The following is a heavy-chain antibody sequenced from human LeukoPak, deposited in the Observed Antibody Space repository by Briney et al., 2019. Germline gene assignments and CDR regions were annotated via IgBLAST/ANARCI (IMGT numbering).Heavy chain of an antibody. J-gene: IGHJ4*02. CDR1: GFTFSSYS. Sequence: GGSLRLSCAASGFTFSSYSMSWVRQAPGKGLEWDSSISSSSSYIYYADSVKGRFTISRDNAKNSLYLQMNSLRAEDTAVYYCARDTDGSGSYYDYWGQGTLVTVSS. D-gene: IGHD3-10*01. CDR2: ISSSSSYI. CDR3: ARDTDGSGSYYDY. V-gene: IGHV3-21*01.